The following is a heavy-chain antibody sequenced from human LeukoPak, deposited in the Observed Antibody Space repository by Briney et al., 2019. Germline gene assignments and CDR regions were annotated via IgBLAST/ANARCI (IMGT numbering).Heavy chain of an antibody. CDR3: ARDVVVAARVLGWFDP. CDR1: GGTFSSYA. CDR2: IIPILGIA. Sequence: SVKVSCKASGGTFSSYAISWVRQAPGQGLEWMGRIIPILGIANYAQKFQGRVTITADKSTSTAYMELSSLRSEDAAVYYCARDVVVAARVLGWFDPWGQGTLVTVSS. D-gene: IGHD2-15*01. V-gene: IGHV1-69*04. J-gene: IGHJ5*02.